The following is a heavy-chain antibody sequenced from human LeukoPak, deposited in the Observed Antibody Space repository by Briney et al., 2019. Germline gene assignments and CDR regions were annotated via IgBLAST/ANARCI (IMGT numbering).Heavy chain of an antibody. CDR1: GYSFTSYW. V-gene: IGHV5-51*01. J-gene: IGHJ6*02. CDR3: ARHHYYGSGTNNAMDV. Sequence: GESLKVSCKGSGYSFTSYWIGWVRQMPGRGLEWMGIIYPGDSDARYSPLFQGQVTISVDKSISTAYLQWSSLKASDTAMYYCARHHYYGSGTNNAMDVGGQGTTVTVSS. D-gene: IGHD3-10*01. CDR2: IYPGDSDA.